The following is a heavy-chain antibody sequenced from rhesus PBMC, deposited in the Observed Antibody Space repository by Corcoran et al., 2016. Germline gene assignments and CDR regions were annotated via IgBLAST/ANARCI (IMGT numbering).Heavy chain of an antibody. CDR2: FSNCGGST. CDR3: ARDGNWNDAPFDY. J-gene: IGHJ4*01. Sequence: EVQLVESGGGLAKPGGSLRLSCAASGFTFSDYYLDWVRQAPGKGLEWVSRFSNCGGSTWYPDSVKRRFTISRENAKNTLYFQMNSLRAEDTAVYYCARDGNWNDAPFDYWGQGVLVTVSS. D-gene: IGHD1-7*02. V-gene: IGHV3-178*01. CDR1: GFTFSDYY.